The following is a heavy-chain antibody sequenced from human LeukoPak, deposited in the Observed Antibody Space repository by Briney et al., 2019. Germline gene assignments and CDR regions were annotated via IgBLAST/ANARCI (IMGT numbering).Heavy chain of an antibody. V-gene: IGHV3-74*01. CDR1: GFTFSRYW. Sequence: GGSLRLSCAAAGFTFSRYWMHWVRQAPGKGLVWVSRINSEGSSTSYADSVKGRFTISRDNSKNSLYLQMNSLRAEDTAVYYCARTLGTTFDYWGQGTLVTVSS. J-gene: IGHJ4*02. CDR3: ARTLGTTFDY. D-gene: IGHD1-1*01. CDR2: INSEGSST.